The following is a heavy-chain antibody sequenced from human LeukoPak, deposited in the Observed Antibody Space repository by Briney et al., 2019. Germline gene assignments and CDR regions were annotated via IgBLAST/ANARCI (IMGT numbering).Heavy chain of an antibody. CDR1: GFTFSSYA. Sequence: GKSLRLSCAASGFTFSSYAMHWVRQAPGKGLEWVALILYDGSNKYYADSVRGRFIISRDDSKNTLYLQMNSLRVEDTAVYYCARDRIGKYSIDYWGQGTLVTVSS. D-gene: IGHD2-15*01. J-gene: IGHJ4*02. CDR2: ILYDGSNK. CDR3: ARDRIGKYSIDY. V-gene: IGHV3-30-3*01.